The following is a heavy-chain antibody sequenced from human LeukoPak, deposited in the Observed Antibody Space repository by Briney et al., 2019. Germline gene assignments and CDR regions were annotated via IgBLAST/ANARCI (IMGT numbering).Heavy chain of an antibody. V-gene: IGHV5-51*01. Sequence: GESLKISCKGSGYSFTNYWIGWVRQMPGKGLEWMGIVYPGDSDARYSPSFQGQVTFSADKSISTAYLQWSSLKASDTVIYYCARSSGWFPLDYWGQGTLVTVSS. CDR3: ARSSGWFPLDY. CDR2: VYPGDSDA. J-gene: IGHJ4*02. D-gene: IGHD6-19*01. CDR1: GYSFTNYW.